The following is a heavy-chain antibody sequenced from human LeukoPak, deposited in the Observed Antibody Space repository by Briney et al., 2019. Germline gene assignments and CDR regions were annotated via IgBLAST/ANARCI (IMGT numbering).Heavy chain of an antibody. V-gene: IGHV4-34*01. D-gene: IGHD5-24*01. CDR1: GGSFSGYY. Sequence: TSETLSLTCAVYGGSFSGYYWSWIRQPPRKGLEWIVEINHSGSTNYNPSLKSRVTISVDTSKNQFSLKLSSVTAADTAVYYCERRRRWLQLGGIFDYWGQGTLVTVSS. CDR2: INHSGST. CDR3: ERRRRWLQLGGIFDY. J-gene: IGHJ4*02.